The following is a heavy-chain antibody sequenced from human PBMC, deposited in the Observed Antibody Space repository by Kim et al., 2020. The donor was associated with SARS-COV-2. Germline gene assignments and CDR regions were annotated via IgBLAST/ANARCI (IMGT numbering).Heavy chain of an antibody. CDR2: IYYSGST. CDR1: GGSISSSSYY. V-gene: IGHV4-39*01. D-gene: IGHD3-10*01. J-gene: IGHJ6*02. Sequence: SETLSLTCTVSGGSISSSSYYWGWIRQPPGKGLEWIGSIYYSGSTYYNPSLKSRVTISVDTSKNQFSLKLSSVTAADTAVYYCASNYYGSGSYSSYYYYGMDVWGQGTTVTVSS. CDR3: ASNYYGSGSYSSYYYYGMDV.